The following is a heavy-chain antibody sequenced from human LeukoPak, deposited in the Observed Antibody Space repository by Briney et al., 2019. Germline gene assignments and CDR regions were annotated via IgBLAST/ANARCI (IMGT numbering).Heavy chain of an antibody. D-gene: IGHD3-10*01. V-gene: IGHV4-61*02. CDR3: ASRRNYYGSGGYYNPLDY. CDR2: IYTSGST. J-gene: IGHJ4*02. CDR1: GGSISSGSYY. Sequence: SETLSLTCTVSGGSISSGSYYWSWIRQPAGKGLEWIGRIYTSGSTNYNLSLKSRVTISVDTSKNQFSLKLNSVTAADTAVYYCASRRNYYGSGGYYNPLDYWGQGTLVTVSS.